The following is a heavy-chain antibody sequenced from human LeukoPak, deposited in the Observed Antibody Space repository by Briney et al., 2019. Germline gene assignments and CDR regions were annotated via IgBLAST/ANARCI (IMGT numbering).Heavy chain of an antibody. CDR1: GGSISSYY. D-gene: IGHD3-10*01. CDR2: ISSSGSTI. Sequence: LSLTCTVSGGSISSYYWSWIRQAPGKGLEWVSYISSSGSTIYYADSVEGRFTISRDNAKNSLYLQMNSLRAEDTAVYYCARGLDGADPRDYYYMDVWGKGTTVTVSS. CDR3: ARGLDGADPRDYYYMDV. J-gene: IGHJ6*03. V-gene: IGHV3-11*04.